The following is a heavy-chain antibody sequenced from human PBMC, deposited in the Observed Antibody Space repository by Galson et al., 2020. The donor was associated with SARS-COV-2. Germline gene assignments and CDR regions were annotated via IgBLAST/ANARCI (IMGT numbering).Heavy chain of an antibody. D-gene: IGHD2-15*01. J-gene: IGHJ4*02. CDR3: ARTLGGNPWYFDY. CDR2: IFSNDEE. CDR1: GFSLSNARMG. V-gene: IGHV2-26*01. Sequence: SGPTLVKPTETLTLTCTVSGFSLSNARMGVSWVRQPPGKALEWLAHIFSNDEESYSTSLKSRLTISKDTSKSQVVLTMTNMDPVDTATYYCARTLGGNPWYFDYWGQGTLVTVSS.